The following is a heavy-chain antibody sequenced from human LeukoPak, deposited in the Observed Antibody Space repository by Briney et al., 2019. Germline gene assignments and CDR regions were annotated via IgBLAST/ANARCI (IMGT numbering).Heavy chain of an antibody. D-gene: IGHD3-3*01. Sequence: GGSLRLSCVVSGFTLDEYSMRSVRQAPRKGLERVSVIEWNGGRTYYADSVKGRFTISRDNNKKSLYLQMNSLRTEDPAFYYCGKDIEHYDFWRGFEYRGQGTLVTASS. CDR3: GKDIEHYDFWRGFEY. J-gene: IGHJ4*02. CDR2: IEWNGGRT. V-gene: IGHV3-43*01. CDR1: GFTLDEYS.